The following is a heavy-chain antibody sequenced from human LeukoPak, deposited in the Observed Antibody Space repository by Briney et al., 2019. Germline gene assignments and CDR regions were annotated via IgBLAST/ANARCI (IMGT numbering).Heavy chain of an antibody. J-gene: IGHJ4*02. D-gene: IGHD3-22*01. V-gene: IGHV3-23*01. Sequence: PGGSLRLSCAVSGLTFSSYAMSWVRQAPGKGLEWVSAISGSGDSTYYANSVKGRFTISRDNSKNTVYLQVNSLGAEDTAVYYCAKVKGYWYDSGGIDYWGQGTLVTVSS. CDR1: GLTFSSYA. CDR2: ISGSGDST. CDR3: AKVKGYWYDSGGIDY.